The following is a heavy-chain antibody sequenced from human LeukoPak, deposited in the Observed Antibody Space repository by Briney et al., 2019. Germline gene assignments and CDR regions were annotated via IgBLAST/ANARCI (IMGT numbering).Heavy chain of an antibody. V-gene: IGHV3-64*01. Sequence: GGSLRLSCAASGFTVRSNYMSWVRQAPGKGLEYVSAISSNGGSTYYANSVKGRFTISRDNSKNTLYLQMGSLRAEDMAVYYCARRRGYGSGNKYYYYYYMDVWGKGTTVTVSS. D-gene: IGHD3-10*01. CDR3: ARRRGYGSGNKYYYYYYMDV. CDR1: GFTVRSNY. CDR2: ISSNGGST. J-gene: IGHJ6*03.